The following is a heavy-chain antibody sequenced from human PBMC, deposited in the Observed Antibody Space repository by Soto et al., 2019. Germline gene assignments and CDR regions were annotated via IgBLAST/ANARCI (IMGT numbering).Heavy chain of an antibody. J-gene: IGHJ4*01. CDR3: ARLEIDFSSGFDH. Sequence: SETLSLTCSVSGGSISTNYYWGWVRQPPGKGLEFIGNVYYTGGTHYNLSLKSRITISVDPPRNQFSLRLSSVTAADTAVYYCARLEIDFSSGFDHWGQGALVTVSS. D-gene: IGHD3-10*01. CDR2: VYYTGGT. V-gene: IGHV4-39*01. CDR1: GGSISTNYY.